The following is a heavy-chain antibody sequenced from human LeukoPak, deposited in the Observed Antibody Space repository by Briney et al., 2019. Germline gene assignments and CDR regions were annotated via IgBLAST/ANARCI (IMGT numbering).Heavy chain of an antibody. J-gene: IGHJ4*02. Sequence: GGSLRLSCAASGFTFSSYAMSWVRQAPGKGLEWVSAISGSGGRTYYADSVKGRFTISRDNSKNTLYLQMNSLRAEDTAVYYCWTDTIMVTFDHWGQGPLITVSS. D-gene: IGHD5-18*01. CDR3: WTDTIMVTFDH. CDR1: GFTFSSYA. V-gene: IGHV3-23*01. CDR2: ISGSGGRT.